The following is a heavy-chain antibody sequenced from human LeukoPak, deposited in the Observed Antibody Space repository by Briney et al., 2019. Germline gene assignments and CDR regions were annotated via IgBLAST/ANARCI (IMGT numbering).Heavy chain of an antibody. J-gene: IGHJ4*02. D-gene: IGHD3-10*01. V-gene: IGHV3-33*06. CDR1: GFTFSSYG. CDR3: AKDRRVVMFRGVITPDFDY. CDR2: ICYDGSNK. Sequence: GGSLRLSCAASGFTFSSYGMHWVRQAPGKGLEWVAVICYDGSNKYYADSVKGRFTISRDNSKNTLYLQMNSLRAEDTAVYYCAKDRRVVMFRGVITPDFDYWGQGILVTVSS.